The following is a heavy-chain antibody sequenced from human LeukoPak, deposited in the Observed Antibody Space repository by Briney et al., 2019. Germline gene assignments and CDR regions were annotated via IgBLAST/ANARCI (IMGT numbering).Heavy chain of an antibody. J-gene: IGHJ6*03. CDR3: ANGGVDWAHGEYYYMDV. D-gene: IGHD2-21*01. CDR1: GLTFSSYG. V-gene: IGHV3-30*02. Sequence: GGSLRLSCAASGLTFSSYGMHWVRQAPGKGLEWVAFIRYDGSNKYYADSVKGRFTISRDNSKNTLYLQMNSLRAEDTAVYYCANGGVDWAHGEYYYMDVWGKGTTVTVSS. CDR2: IRYDGSNK.